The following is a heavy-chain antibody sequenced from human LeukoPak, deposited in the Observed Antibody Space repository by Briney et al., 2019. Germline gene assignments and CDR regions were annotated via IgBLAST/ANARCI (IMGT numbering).Heavy chain of an antibody. CDR2: IYYSGST. CDR1: GGSISSYY. CDR3: ARSRYFDWLLPNNWFDP. V-gene: IGHV4-59*08. D-gene: IGHD3-9*01. Sequence: SETLSLTCTVSGGSISSYYWSWIRQPPGKGLEWIGYIYYSGSTNYNPSLKSRVTISVDTSENQFSLKLSSVTAADTAVYYCARSRYFDWLLPNNWFDPWGQGTLVTVSS. J-gene: IGHJ5*02.